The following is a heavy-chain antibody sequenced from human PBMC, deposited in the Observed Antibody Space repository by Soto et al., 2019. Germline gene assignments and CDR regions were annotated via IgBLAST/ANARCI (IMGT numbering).Heavy chain of an antibody. CDR2: ISSSGSSI. V-gene: IGHV3-48*03. Sequence: GGSLRLSCAASGFTFSTYEMNWVRQAPGKGLEWISYISSSGSSIYYADSVKGRFTISRDNAWSSLHLQMNSLRVEDTAVYYCARDGYDSSGDSEYFQYWGQGTLVTVSS. D-gene: IGHD3-22*01. J-gene: IGHJ1*01. CDR3: ARDGYDSSGDSEYFQY. CDR1: GFTFSTYE.